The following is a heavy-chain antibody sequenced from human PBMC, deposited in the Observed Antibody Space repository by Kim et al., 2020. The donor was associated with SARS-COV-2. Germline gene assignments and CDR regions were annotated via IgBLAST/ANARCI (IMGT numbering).Heavy chain of an antibody. CDR2: IYYSGST. V-gene: IGHV4-59*13. CDR1: GGSISSYY. J-gene: IGHJ6*02. Sequence: SETLSLTCTVSGGSISSYYWSWIRQPPGKGLEWIGYIYYSGSTNYNPSLKSRVTISVDTSKNQFSLKLSSVTAADTAVYYCARGYYYYYGMDVWGQGTTVTVSS. CDR3: ARGYYYYYGMDV.